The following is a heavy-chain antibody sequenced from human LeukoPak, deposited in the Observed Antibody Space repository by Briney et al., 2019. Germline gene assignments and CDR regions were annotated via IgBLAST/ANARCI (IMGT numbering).Heavy chain of an antibody. Sequence: PGGSLRLSCTASGFTFSSYWMIWVRQAPGKGLEWVANIKEDGSVKYYVDSVKGRFTISRDNAKNSLYQQMNSLRAEDTAVYYCSRDRARYSDYWGQGTLVTVSS. CDR1: GFTFSSYW. CDR2: IKEDGSVK. V-gene: IGHV3-7*01. J-gene: IGHJ4*02. CDR3: SRDRARYSDY.